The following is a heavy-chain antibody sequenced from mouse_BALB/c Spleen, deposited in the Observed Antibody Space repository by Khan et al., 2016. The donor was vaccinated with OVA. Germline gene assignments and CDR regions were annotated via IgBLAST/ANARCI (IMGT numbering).Heavy chain of an antibody. Sequence: VQLKQSGPGLVKPSQSLSLTCTVTDYSITSDYAWNWIRQFPGNRLEWMGYINYSGSTSKKPSLKSRMSITRDTSRNQIFLQLNSVTTEDTATYYCVRGRSYWGQGTLVTVSA. CDR3: VRGRSY. J-gene: IGHJ3*01. CDR1: DYSITSDYA. V-gene: IGHV3-2*02. CDR2: INYSGST.